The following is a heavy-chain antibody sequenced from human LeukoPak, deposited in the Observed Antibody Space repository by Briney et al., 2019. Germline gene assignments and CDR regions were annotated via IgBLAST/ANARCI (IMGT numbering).Heavy chain of an antibody. CDR3: ARGVAATGSYNWFDP. D-gene: IGHD3-9*01. Sequence: AETLSLTCTVSGGSINYYWGWIRQPPGRGLEGIGHGHYSGNGYYNHAVKTKVTLSVDTFKNHFSLSLTSVTAADTAVYYCARGVAATGSYNWFDPWGQGTLVTVSS. J-gene: IGHJ5*02. CDR2: GHYSGNG. V-gene: IGHV4-59*12. CDR1: GGSINYY.